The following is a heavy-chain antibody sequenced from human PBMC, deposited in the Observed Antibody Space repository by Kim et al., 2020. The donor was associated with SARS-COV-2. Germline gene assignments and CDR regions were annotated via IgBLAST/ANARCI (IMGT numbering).Heavy chain of an antibody. CDR2: NT. V-gene: IGHV1-18*01. CDR3: ARDGSGSYTY. Sequence: NTNYAQKLPGRVTMTTDTSTSTAYMELRSLRSDDTAVYYCARDGSGSYTYWGQGTLVTVSS. J-gene: IGHJ4*02. D-gene: IGHD3-10*01.